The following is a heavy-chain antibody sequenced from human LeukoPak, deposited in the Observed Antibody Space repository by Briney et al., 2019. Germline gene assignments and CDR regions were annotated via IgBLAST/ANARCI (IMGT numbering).Heavy chain of an antibody. CDR1: GGSISSYY. CDR3: ARRSTYYYDSSGYPGYFDL. J-gene: IGHJ2*01. D-gene: IGHD3-22*01. Sequence: SETLSLTCTVSGGSISSYYWSWTRQPPGKGLEWIGYIYYSGSTNYNPSLKSRVTISVDTSKNQFSLKLSSVTAADTAVYYCARRSTYYYDSSGYPGYFDLWGRGTLVTVSS. V-gene: IGHV4-59*08. CDR2: IYYSGST.